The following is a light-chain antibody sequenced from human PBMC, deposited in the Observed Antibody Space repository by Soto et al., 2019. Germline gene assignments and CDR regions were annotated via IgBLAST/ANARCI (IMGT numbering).Light chain of an antibody. CDR2: GAS. V-gene: IGKV3-20*01. J-gene: IGKJ4*01. CDR1: QSVSSSY. CDR3: QRYGISAEP. Sequence: PNTLSLSPGERATRACRASQSVSSSYLAWYQQKPGQAPRLLIYGASSRATGIPDRFSGSGSGTDFTLNICRLEPEDCAMYYCQRYGISAEPFGGGSK.